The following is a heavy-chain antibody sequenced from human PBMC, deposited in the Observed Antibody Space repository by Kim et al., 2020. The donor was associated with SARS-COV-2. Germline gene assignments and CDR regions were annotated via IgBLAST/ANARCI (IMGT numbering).Heavy chain of an antibody. CDR3: AKDGFSGYDWRWWNLDS. CDR2: IYGGGDST. CDR1: GFSFSKYA. Sequence: GGSLRLSCSASGFSFSKYAMSWVRQAPGKGLEWVSVIYGGGDSTYYVDSVKGRFTVSRDDSKDTLYLQMNSLRADDTGVYYCAKDGFSGYDWRWWNLDSWGQGTQVTVSS. D-gene: IGHD5-12*01. V-gene: IGHV3-23*03. J-gene: IGHJ4*02.